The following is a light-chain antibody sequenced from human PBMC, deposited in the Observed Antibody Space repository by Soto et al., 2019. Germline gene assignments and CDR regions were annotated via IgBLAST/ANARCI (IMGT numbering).Light chain of an antibody. CDR1: QGISSW. Sequence: IQMNQSPSSVSAFVGYRVTITCRASQGISSWLAWYQQKPGKAPKLLIYAVSRLQSGVPSRFSVSGSGTDFTLTISSLKTEDFATYDCQQPNSFPLTFGGGTKVDIK. J-gene: IGKJ4*01. CDR3: QQPNSFPLT. V-gene: IGKV1-12*01. CDR2: AVS.